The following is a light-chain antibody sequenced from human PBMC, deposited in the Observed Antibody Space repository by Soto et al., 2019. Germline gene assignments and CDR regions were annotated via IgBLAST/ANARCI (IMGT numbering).Light chain of an antibody. J-gene: IGKJ1*01. CDR3: QHWTDYYGT. CDR1: QSLTMW. V-gene: IGKV1-5*03. Sequence: DIHMTQSPSTLSAAVGDRVTITCRASQSLTMWLAWYQQKPGNATNLLIYKTSSLESGVPSRFSGSASGTEFPLTIGSLHPDYVATYHCQHWTDYYGTVGQGTKVEFK. CDR2: KTS.